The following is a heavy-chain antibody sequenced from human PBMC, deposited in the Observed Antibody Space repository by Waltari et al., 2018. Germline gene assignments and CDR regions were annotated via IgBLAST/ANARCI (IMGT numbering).Heavy chain of an antibody. D-gene: IGHD3-3*01. CDR3: ARGPDFWSGYYMVPFDY. V-gene: IGHV1-2*02. J-gene: IGHJ4*02. CDR1: GYNFTGYY. Sequence: QVQLVQSGAEVKKPGASVKVSCKASGYNFTGYYMNWVRQAPGQGLEWMGWSNPKSGGANYTQTFQGRVTITKDTSISTAYMELNRLRSDDTAMYYCARGPDFWSGYYMVPFDYWGQGTLVTVSS. CDR2: SNPKSGGA.